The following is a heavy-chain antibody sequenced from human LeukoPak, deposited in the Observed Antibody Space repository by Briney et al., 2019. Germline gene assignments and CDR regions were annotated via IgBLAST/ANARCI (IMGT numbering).Heavy chain of an antibody. J-gene: IGHJ3*02. CDR3: ARIGVGATTEDAFDI. CDR1: GYTFTSYY. V-gene: IGHV1-46*01. D-gene: IGHD1-26*01. Sequence: GASVKASCKASGYTFTSYYMHWVRQAPGQGLEWMGLINPSGGSTSYAQKFQGRVTMTRDMSTSTVYMELSSLRSEDTAVYYCARIGVGATTEDAFDIWGQGTMVTVSS. CDR2: INPSGGST.